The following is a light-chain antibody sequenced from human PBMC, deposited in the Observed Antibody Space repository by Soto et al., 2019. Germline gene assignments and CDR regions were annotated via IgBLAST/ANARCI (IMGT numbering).Light chain of an antibody. CDR1: SSDVGGYKY. Sequence: QSALTQPRSVSGSPGQSVTISCTGTSSDVGGYKYVSWYQQHPGKAPKFIIYDVSERPSGVPDRFSGSKSGNTASLTISGLEAEDEADYYCCSYAGSYSLVFGGGTQLTVL. V-gene: IGLV2-11*01. CDR3: CSYAGSYSLV. J-gene: IGLJ3*02. CDR2: DVS.